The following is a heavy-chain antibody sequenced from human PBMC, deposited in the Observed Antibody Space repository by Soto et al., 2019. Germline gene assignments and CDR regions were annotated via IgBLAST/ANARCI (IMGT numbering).Heavy chain of an antibody. CDR2: ISYGGST. J-gene: IGHJ4*02. D-gene: IGHD5-18*01. CDR3: SRGILV. V-gene: IGHV4-31*03. Sequence: QVQLQESGPGLVKPSQTLSLTCTVSGGSINSGGYCWSWIRQHPGKGLDWIGCISYGGSTSYNPSQKSRVTISVDTSKNQFSLKPTSVTAADTAVYYCSRGILVWGQGALITVSS. CDR1: GGSINSGGYC.